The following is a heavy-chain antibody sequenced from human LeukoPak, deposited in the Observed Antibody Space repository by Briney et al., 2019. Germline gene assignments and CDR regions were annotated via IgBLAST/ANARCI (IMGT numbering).Heavy chain of an antibody. CDR2: IYYSGST. CDR1: GGSISSSSYY. D-gene: IGHD3-22*01. V-gene: IGHV4-39*07. CDR3: ARASGGYYDSSGYYPASLRFDP. Sequence: SETLSLTCTVSGGSISSSSYYWGWIRQPPGKGLEWIGSIYYSGSTYYNPSLKSRVTISVDTSKNQFSLKLSSVTAADTAVYYCARASGGYYDSSGYYPASLRFDPWGQGTLVTVSS. J-gene: IGHJ5*02.